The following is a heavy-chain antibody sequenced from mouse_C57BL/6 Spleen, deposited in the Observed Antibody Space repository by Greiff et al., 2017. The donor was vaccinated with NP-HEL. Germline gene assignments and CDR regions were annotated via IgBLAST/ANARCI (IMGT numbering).Heavy chain of an antibody. CDR3: AIRYFDV. Sequence: EVQLQQSGPELVKPGASVKISCKASGYTFTDYYMNWVKQSHGKSLEWIGDINPNNGGTSYNQKFKGKATLTVDKSSTTAYMQLSSLTSEDSAVYYCAIRYFDVWGTGTTVTVSS. J-gene: IGHJ1*03. V-gene: IGHV1-26*01. CDR2: INPNNGGT. CDR1: GYTFTDYY.